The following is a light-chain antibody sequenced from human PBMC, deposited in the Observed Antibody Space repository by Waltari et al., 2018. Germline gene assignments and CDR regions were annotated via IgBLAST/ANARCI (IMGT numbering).Light chain of an antibody. V-gene: IGKV3-20*01. CDR3: QQYGRSPQT. CDR2: DSS. CDR1: QHVANTY. J-gene: IGKJ1*01. Sequence: EIVLTQSPGTLSLSPGEGATLSCRASQHVANTYLAWYQQKPGQAPRPLLSDSSRRATGIPDRFRGSGSGTDFTLTITRLEPEDFAVYYCQQYGRSPQTFGQGTRVEIK.